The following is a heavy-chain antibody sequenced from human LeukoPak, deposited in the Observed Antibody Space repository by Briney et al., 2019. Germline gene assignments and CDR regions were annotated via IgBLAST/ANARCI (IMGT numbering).Heavy chain of an antibody. CDR2: IKSETDGGTT. D-gene: IGHD1-26*01. CDR3: TTAGAVGLTIYYYYGMDV. J-gene: IGHJ6*02. V-gene: IGHV3-15*01. Sequence: PGGSLRLSRATSGFTFSNAWMTWVRQAPGKGLEWVGLIKSETDGGTTDYAAPVKGRFTISRDYSKNTLYLQMNSLKTEDTAVYYCTTAGAVGLTIYYYYGMDVWGQGTTVTVSS. CDR1: GFTFSNAW.